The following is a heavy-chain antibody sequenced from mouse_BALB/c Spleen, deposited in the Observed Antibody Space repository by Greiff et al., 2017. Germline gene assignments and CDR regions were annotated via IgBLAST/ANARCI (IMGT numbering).Heavy chain of an antibody. CDR3: ARGYGNYGGYFDV. D-gene: IGHD2-10*02. J-gene: IGHJ1*01. CDR1: GFSFSDYY. Sequence: EVQGVESGGGLVKPGGSLKLSCAASGFSFSDYYMYWVRQTPEKRLEWVATISDGGSYTYYPDSVKGRFTISRDNAKNNLYLQMSSLKSEDTAMYYCARGYGNYGGYFDVWGAGTTVTVSS. V-gene: IGHV5-4*02. CDR2: ISDGGSYT.